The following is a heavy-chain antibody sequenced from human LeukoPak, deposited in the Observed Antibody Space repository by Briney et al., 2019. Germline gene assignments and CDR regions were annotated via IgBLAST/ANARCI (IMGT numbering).Heavy chain of an antibody. CDR2: FNLEKVET. CDR3: ARDIPYEVTFGGVTVMGSFVLDY. Sequence: ASVKVSCKVSGYTPIDFPLPGGHRPPGKGLGWMEGFNLEKVETIYAQKFQGRVTLTRDTSTTTVYMELSSLRSEDTAVYYCARDIPYEVTFGGVTVMGSFVLDYWGQGTLVTVSS. CDR1: GYTPIDFP. D-gene: IGHD3-16*02. J-gene: IGHJ4*02. V-gene: IGHV1-24*01.